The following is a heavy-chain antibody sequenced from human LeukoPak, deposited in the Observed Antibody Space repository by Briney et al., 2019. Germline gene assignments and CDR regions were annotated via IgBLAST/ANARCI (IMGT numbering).Heavy chain of an antibody. V-gene: IGHV3-53*01. Sequence: GGSLRLSCAASRFTVSSNYMSWVRQAPGKGLVWVSVIYSAGSTYYADSVKGRFTISRDNSKNTLYLQMNSLRAEDTAVYYCARGLYYYGSGIIFDYWGQGTLVTVSS. CDR1: RFTVSSNY. J-gene: IGHJ4*02. CDR2: IYSAGST. CDR3: ARGLYYYGSGIIFDY. D-gene: IGHD3-10*01.